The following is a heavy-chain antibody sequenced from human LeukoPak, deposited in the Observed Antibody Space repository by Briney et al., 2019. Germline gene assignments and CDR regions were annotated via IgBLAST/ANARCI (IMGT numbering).Heavy chain of an antibody. CDR2: MNPNSGNT. D-gene: IGHD3-16*02. Sequence: GASVKVSCKASGYTFTSYDINWVRQATGQWLEWMGWMNPNSGNTGYAQKFQGRVTMTRNTSISTAYMELSSLRSEDTAVYYCARVFDYDYVWGSYRSNAFDIWGQGTMVTVSS. CDR3: ARVFDYDYVWGSYRSNAFDI. CDR1: GYTFTSYD. V-gene: IGHV1-8*01. J-gene: IGHJ3*02.